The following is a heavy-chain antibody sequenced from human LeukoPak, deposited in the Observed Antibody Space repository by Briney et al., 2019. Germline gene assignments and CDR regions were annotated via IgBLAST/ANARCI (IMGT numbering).Heavy chain of an antibody. CDR2: IYLSGST. J-gene: IGHJ4*02. V-gene: IGHV4-59*01. CDR3: ARGYYDSSGYWLSYFDY. D-gene: IGHD3-22*01. Sequence: SETLSLTCTVSGGSINNYYWSWIRQPPGKGLEWIGYIYLSGSTNYNPSLKSRVTISIDRSKNQFSLKLSSVTAADTAVYYCARGYYDSSGYWLSYFDYWGQGTLVTVSS. CDR1: GGSINNYY.